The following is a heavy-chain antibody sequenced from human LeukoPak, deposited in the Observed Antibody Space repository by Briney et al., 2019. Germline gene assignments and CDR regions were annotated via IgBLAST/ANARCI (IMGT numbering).Heavy chain of an antibody. Sequence: SGGSLRLSCAASGFTFSSYWMSWVRQAPGKGLEWVANIKQDGSEKYYVDSVKGRFTISGDNAKNSLYLQMNSLRAEDTAVYYCATDGGYCSSTSCYRGDYFDFWGQGTLVTVSS. CDR1: GFTFSSYW. J-gene: IGHJ4*02. D-gene: IGHD2-2*02. CDR2: IKQDGSEK. V-gene: IGHV3-7*01. CDR3: ATDGGYCSSTSCYRGDYFDF.